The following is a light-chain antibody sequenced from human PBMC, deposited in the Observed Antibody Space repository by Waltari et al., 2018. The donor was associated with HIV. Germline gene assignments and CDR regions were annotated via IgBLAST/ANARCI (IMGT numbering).Light chain of an antibody. J-gene: IGLJ1*01. CDR3: SSYTSSRSYF. V-gene: IGLV2-14*03. Sequence: QSALTQTASVSGSSGQSIPITCTGTSSDVGGYNYLSWYQQHPGKARTLTIYAVSNRRAGVSMRVAGSKAGNTASLTISGRQAEEEADYYCSSYTSSRSYFVGTGTRVTV. CDR1: SSDVGGYNY. CDR2: AVS.